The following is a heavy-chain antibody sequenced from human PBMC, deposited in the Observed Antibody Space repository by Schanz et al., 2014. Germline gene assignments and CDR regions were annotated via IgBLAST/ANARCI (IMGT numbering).Heavy chain of an antibody. J-gene: IGHJ4*02. CDR2: IIHDGSEK. Sequence: EVLLLDSGGGLIQPGGSLRLSCAASGFTFSTYSMTWFRQAPGKGLEWVANIIHDGSEKFYVDSVKGRFTISRDNAKNSLYLQMDALRAEDTAVYYCARDLRNSRPSYYDHWGQGTLVTVSA. CDR1: GFTFSTYS. CDR3: ARDLRNSRPSYYDH. D-gene: IGHD6-13*01. V-gene: IGHV3-7*01.